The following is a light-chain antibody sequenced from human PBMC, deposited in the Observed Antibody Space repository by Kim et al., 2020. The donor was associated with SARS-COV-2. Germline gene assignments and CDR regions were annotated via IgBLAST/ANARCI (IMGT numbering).Light chain of an antibody. Sequence: QSALTQPASLSGSPGQSITISCSGSSSDIGGYSYVSWYQQHPGKAPKLMIYDVTKRPSGVSDRFSGSKSANMASLTIFGLQAEDEADYYCSSYTTSSAVVFGGGTKLTVL. CDR3: SSYTTSSAVV. CDR1: SSDIGGYSY. CDR2: DVT. V-gene: IGLV2-14*03. J-gene: IGLJ2*01.